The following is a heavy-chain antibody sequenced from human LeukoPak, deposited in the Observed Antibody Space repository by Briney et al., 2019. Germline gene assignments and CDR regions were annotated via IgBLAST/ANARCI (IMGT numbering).Heavy chain of an antibody. CDR1: GFTFSSYA. CDR3: TTEPQWRFFDY. CDR2: IKSKTDGGTT. V-gene: IGHV3-15*01. J-gene: IGHJ4*02. D-gene: IGHD6-19*01. Sequence: GGSLRLSCAASGFTFSSYAMSWVRQAPGKGLEWVGRIKSKTDGGTTDYAAPVKGRFTISRDDSKNTLYLQMNSLKTEDTAVYYCTTEPQWRFFDYWGQGTLVTVSS.